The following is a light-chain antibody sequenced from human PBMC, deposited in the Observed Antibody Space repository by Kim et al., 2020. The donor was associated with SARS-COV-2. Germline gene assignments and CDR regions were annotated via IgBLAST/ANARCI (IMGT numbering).Light chain of an antibody. CDR1: QSVSSSN. CDR3: QQYGSTPLT. V-gene: IGKV3-20*01. Sequence: APGERATLSCRASQSVSSSNLAWYQQKPGQPPRLLMYDASSRATGIPDRFSGSGSETDFTLTISRLEPEDFAVYYCQQYGSTPLTFGGGTKVDIK. J-gene: IGKJ4*01. CDR2: DAS.